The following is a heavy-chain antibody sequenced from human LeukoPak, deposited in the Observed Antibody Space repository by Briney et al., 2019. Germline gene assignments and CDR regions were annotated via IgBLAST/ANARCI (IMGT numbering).Heavy chain of an antibody. CDR1: GGSLDNSNFY. D-gene: IGHD3-10*01. V-gene: IGHV4-39*07. CDR2: IYYTATT. Sequence: PSETLSPTCLLSGGSLDNSNFYWVWIRQPPGKGLEWIGSIYYTATTYYSPSLKSRVIISKDTSDQFSLKLSSVTAADTAVYYCAREGAESSFSHYSGDWGQGTLVIVSS. J-gene: IGHJ4*02. CDR3: AREGAESSFSHYSGD.